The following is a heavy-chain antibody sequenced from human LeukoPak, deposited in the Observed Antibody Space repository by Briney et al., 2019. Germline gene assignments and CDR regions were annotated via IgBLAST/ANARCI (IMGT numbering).Heavy chain of an antibody. J-gene: IGHJ4*02. V-gene: IGHV4-39*07. CDR2: IYYTGGS. Sequence: SESLSLTCTVSGGSISSTTYYWGWIRQPPGKGLEWIGSIYYTGGSYYNPSLKSRVTISVDTSTNQFSLKLSSVTAAVTAVYYCARDSSGWPFDYWGQGTLVTVSS. CDR3: ARDSSGWPFDY. D-gene: IGHD6-19*01. CDR1: GGSISSTTYY.